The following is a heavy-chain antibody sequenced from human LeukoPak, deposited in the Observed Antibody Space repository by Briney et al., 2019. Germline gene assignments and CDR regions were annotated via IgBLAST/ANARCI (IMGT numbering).Heavy chain of an antibody. D-gene: IGHD3-22*01. Sequence: SETLSLTCTVSGGSISSYYWSWIRQPPGKGLEWIGYIYYSGSTSYNPSLKSRVTISVDTSKNQFSLKLNSVTAADTAVYYCARDARYYYDSSGYYYGGLDYWGQGTLVTVSS. CDR3: ARDARYYYDSSGYYYGGLDY. CDR2: IYYSGST. J-gene: IGHJ4*02. V-gene: IGHV4-59*01. CDR1: GGSISSYY.